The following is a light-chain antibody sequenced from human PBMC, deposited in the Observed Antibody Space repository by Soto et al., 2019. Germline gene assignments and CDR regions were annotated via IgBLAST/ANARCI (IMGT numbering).Light chain of an antibody. V-gene: IGLV2-14*01. Sequence: QSALTQPASVSGSPGQSITISCTGTSSDVGGYNYVSWYQQHPGKAPKLMIYDVSNRPSGVSNRFSGSKSGNTASLTISGLQAEDEADYYCSSYTGSSTPVFGGGTTLTVL. J-gene: IGLJ2*01. CDR1: SSDVGGYNY. CDR2: DVS. CDR3: SSYTGSSTPV.